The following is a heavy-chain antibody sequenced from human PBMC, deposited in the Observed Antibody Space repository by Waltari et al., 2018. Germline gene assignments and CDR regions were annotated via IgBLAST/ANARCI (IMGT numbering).Heavy chain of an antibody. CDR2: INTGNGKT. CDR3: VREVTRGGGSFDS. CDR1: GYTFSVNP. D-gene: IGHD2-21*02. J-gene: IGHJ4*02. Sequence: QVHLVQSGAEVKKPGASVKVSCKDSGYTFSVNPIHWVRQAPGQSLEWMGWINTGNGKTRYSQGVQGRVTFTRDTSAGTAFMELSSLISDDTAVYFCVREVTRGGGSFDSWGQGTQVTVSS. V-gene: IGHV1-3*04.